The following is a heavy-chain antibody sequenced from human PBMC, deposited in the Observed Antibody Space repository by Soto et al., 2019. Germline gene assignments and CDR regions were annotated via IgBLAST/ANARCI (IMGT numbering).Heavy chain of an antibody. CDR1: GGSFSGYY. D-gene: IGHD6-19*01. CDR3: ARSAGIAVAGTDPRRHYYGMDV. V-gene: IGHV4-34*01. CDR2: INHSGST. Sequence: SQTLSLTCAVYGGSFSGYYWSWIRQPPGKGPEWIGEINHSGSTNYNPSLKSRVTISVDTSKNQFSLKLSSVTAADTAVYYCARSAGIAVAGTDPRRHYYGMDVWGQGTTVAVSS. J-gene: IGHJ6*02.